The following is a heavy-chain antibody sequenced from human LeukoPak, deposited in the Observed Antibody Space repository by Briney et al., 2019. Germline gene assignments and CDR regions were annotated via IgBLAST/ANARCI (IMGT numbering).Heavy chain of an antibody. J-gene: IGHJ6*02. CDR3: AATGTAYGPSYGMDV. CDR1: GFTFTSSA. V-gene: IGHV1-58*02. Sequence: VASVKVSCKASGFTFTSSAMQWVRQARGQLLEWIGWIVVGSGNTNYAQKFQERVTITRDMSTSTAYMELSSLRSEDTAVYYCAATGTAYGPSYGMDVWGQGTTVTVSS. CDR2: IVVGSGNT. D-gene: IGHD1-1*01.